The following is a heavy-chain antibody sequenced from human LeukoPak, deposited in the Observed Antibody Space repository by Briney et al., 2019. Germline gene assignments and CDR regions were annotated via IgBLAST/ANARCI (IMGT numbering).Heavy chain of an antibody. V-gene: IGHV3-21*01. CDR3: ARVSYNPYSRGSYHFDY. CDR2: ISSTGAYI. Sequence: PGGALILSCSSSGFSFNTYTMNWVRQIPGKGLDWVSSISSTGAYIYHADSMDGRFTVCRDNASNLLYLHVNDLRDEDCAMSFCARVSYNPYSRGSYHFDYWGQGTLVTVSS. J-gene: IGHJ4*02. D-gene: IGHD6-19*01. CDR1: GFSFNTYT.